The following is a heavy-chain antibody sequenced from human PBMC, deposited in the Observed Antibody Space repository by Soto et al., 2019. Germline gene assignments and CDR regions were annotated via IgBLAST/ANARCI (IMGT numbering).Heavy chain of an antibody. CDR1: GGTFSSYT. CDR3: ARAILTGSFYFDY. D-gene: IGHD3-9*01. V-gene: IGHV1-69*02. Sequence: QVQLVQSGAEVKKPGSSVKVSCKASGGTFSSYTISWVRQAPGQGLEWMGRIIPILGIANYAQKFQGRVTITADKSTSTAYMELSSLRSEDPAVYYCARAILTGSFYFDYWGQGTLVTVSS. CDR2: IIPILGIA. J-gene: IGHJ4*02.